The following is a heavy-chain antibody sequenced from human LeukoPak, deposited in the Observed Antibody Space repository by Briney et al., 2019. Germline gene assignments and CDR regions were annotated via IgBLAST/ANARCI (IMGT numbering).Heavy chain of an antibody. Sequence: PSETLSLTCTVSGGSISSGGYYWSWIRQHPGKGLEWIGYIYYSGSTYYNPSLKSRVTISVDTSKNQFSLKLSSVTAADTAVYYCARQPRLKYCSSTSCPMGYYYYYMDVWAKGPRSPSP. CDR2: IYYSGST. J-gene: IGHJ6*03. V-gene: IGHV4-31*03. D-gene: IGHD2-2*01. CDR1: GGSISSGGYY. CDR3: ARQPRLKYCSSTSCPMGYYYYYMDV.